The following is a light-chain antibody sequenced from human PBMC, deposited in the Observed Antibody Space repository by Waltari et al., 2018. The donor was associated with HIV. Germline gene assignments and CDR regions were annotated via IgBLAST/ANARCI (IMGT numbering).Light chain of an antibody. V-gene: IGKV3-20*01. CDR3: QQYGRSPGT. Sequence: EIVLTQSPGPLSLSPAERATLSCRASQSVSRSYLAWYQQKPGQAPRLLMYGTSSRATGIPERFSGSGSGTDFTLTISRLEPEDFAVYYCQQYGRSPGTFGQGTKVEI. CDR1: QSVSRSY. J-gene: IGKJ1*01. CDR2: GTS.